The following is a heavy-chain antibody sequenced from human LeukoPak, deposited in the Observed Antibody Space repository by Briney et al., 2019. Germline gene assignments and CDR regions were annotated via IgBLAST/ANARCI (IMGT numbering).Heavy chain of an antibody. CDR3: ARDNLASGWSFDALDALGELDAFDI. CDR1: GDSVSSNSVA. CDR2: TYFRSKWYN. D-gene: IGHD6-19*01. J-gene: IGHJ3*02. V-gene: IGHV6-1*01. Sequence: SQTLSLTCAISGDSVSSNSVAWNWIRQSPSRGLEWLGRTYFRSKWYNDYGVSVKSRITINPDTSKNQFSLQLNSVTPEDTAVYYCARDNLASGWSFDALDALGELDAFDIWGQGTMVTVSS.